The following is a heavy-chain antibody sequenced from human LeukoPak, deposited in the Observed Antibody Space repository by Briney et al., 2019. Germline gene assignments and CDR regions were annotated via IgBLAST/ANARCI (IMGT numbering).Heavy chain of an antibody. Sequence: PGGSLRLSCTASGFTLSSYEMSWVRQAPGKGLEWVSAISGSGGRTYYADSVKGRFTISRDNSKNTLYLQMNSLRAEDTAVYYCAKHAIVDITVPNWFDPWGQGTLVTVSS. CDR3: AKHAIVDITVPNWFDP. CDR2: ISGSGGRT. V-gene: IGHV3-23*01. CDR1: GFTLSSYE. D-gene: IGHD3-10*01. J-gene: IGHJ5*02.